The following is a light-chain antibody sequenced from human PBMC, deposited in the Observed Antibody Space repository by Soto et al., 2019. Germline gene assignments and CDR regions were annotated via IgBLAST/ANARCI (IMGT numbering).Light chain of an antibody. CDR1: QRSVYGDGNTY. Sequence: DVVLTQSPLSLAVTVGQPASISCRSSQRSVYGDGNTYLNWFLQRPGQSPRRLIYKVSDRDSGVPDRFSGSGSGTDFTLKISRVEAEDVGVYYCMQGSSWPYTFGQGTKLEIK. V-gene: IGKV2-30*01. CDR2: KVS. CDR3: MQGSSWPYT. J-gene: IGKJ2*01.